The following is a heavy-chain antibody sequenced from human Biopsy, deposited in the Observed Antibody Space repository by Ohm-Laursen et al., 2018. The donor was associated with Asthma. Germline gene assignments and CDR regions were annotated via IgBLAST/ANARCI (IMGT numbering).Heavy chain of an antibody. J-gene: IGHJ5*02. CDR3: AREGITGTTAWFDP. CDR2: INPNSGGT. CDR1: GDSLGSFLNY. Sequence: GSSVKVSYKASGDSLGSFLNYAISWVRQAPGQGLEWMGRINPNSGGTNYAQKFQGRVTMTRDTSISTAYMELSRLRSDDTAVYYCAREGITGTTAWFDPWGQGTMVTVSS. V-gene: IGHV1-2*06. D-gene: IGHD1-7*01.